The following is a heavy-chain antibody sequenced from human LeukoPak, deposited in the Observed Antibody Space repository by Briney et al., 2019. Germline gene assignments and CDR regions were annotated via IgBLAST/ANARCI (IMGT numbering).Heavy chain of an antibody. Sequence: GRSLRLSCAASGFTFSSYAMHWVRQAPGKGLEWVAVISYDGSNKYYADSVKGRFTISRDNSKNTLYLQMNSLRAEDTAVYYCARTVGATPYYYYGMDVWGQGTTVTVSS. CDR3: ARTVGATPYYYYGMDV. CDR2: ISYDGSNK. J-gene: IGHJ6*02. CDR1: GFTFSSYA. V-gene: IGHV3-30-3*01. D-gene: IGHD1-26*01.